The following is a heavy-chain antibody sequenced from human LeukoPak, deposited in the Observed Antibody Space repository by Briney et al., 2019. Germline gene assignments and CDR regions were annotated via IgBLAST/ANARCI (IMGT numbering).Heavy chain of an antibody. CDR1: GYDFTTYW. J-gene: IGHJ4*02. V-gene: IGHV5-51*01. CDR3: AKSHATWYGDT. CDR2: IYPGKSHT. D-gene: IGHD6-13*01. Sequence: GASLQISFQGSGYDFTTYWIVCVRRLPGKGLEWMGIIYPGKSHTRYSPSFQGQVTISADTSISTAYLHWSSLQSSDTAMYYCAKSHATWYGDTWGQGTLVTVSS.